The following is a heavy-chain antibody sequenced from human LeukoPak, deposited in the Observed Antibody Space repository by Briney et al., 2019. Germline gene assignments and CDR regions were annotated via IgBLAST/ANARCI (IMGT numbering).Heavy chain of an antibody. CDR2: IYYSGST. V-gene: IGHV4-39*01. CDR3: ASQWGRYCSGGSCYLTSGP. Sequence: PSETLSLTXTVSGGSISSSSYHWGWIRQPPGKGLQWIGSIYYSGSTYYNPSLKSRVTISVDTSKNQFSLKLSSVTAADTAVYYCASQWGRYCSGGSCYLTSGPWGQGTLVTVSS. J-gene: IGHJ5*02. D-gene: IGHD2-15*01. CDR1: GGSISSSSYH.